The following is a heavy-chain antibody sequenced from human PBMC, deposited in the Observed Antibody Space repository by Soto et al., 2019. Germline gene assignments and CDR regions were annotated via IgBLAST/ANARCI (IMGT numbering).Heavy chain of an antibody. CDR2: ISGSGGST. CDR3: AKDQEVSSFNYYYGMDV. CDR1: GFTFSSYA. Sequence: HPGGSLRLSCAASGFTFSSYAMSWVRQAPGKGLEWVSAISGSGGSTYYADSVKGRFTISRDNSKNTLYLQMNSLRAEDTAVYYCAKDQEVSSFNYYYGMDVWGQGTTVTVSS. V-gene: IGHV3-23*01. J-gene: IGHJ6*02. D-gene: IGHD6-13*01.